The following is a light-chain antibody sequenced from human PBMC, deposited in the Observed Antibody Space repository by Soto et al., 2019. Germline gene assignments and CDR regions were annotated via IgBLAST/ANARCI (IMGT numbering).Light chain of an antibody. CDR2: AAS. CDR1: QSVGSN. CDR3: QQYYHWPRT. V-gene: IGKV3-15*01. Sequence: QYPATLSVSPGERVTLSCRASQSVGSNLAWFQQKPGQAPRLLMYAASTRPTSIAARFSGSGSGTDFILTITSLQSEDSGVFYCQQYYHWPRTFGQGTKVDI. J-gene: IGKJ1*01.